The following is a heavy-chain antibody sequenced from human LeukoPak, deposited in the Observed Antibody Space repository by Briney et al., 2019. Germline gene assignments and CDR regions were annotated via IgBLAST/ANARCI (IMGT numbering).Heavy chain of an antibody. Sequence: ASVKVSCKASGYTFTSYYMHWVRQAPGQGLEWMGWINPNSGGTNYAQKFQGRVTMTRDTSISTAYMELSRLRSDDTAVYYCARVPRVRNWFDPWGQGTLVTVSS. V-gene: IGHV1-2*02. CDR1: GYTFTSYY. CDR3: ARVPRVRNWFDP. CDR2: INPNSGGT. J-gene: IGHJ5*02.